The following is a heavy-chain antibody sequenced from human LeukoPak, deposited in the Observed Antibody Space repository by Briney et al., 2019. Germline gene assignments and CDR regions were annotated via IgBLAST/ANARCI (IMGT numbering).Heavy chain of an antibody. Sequence: ASVKVSCKASVYTFTIYGISWVRQAPGQGLEWMGWISAHNGNTNQAQKVQGRVTMTTDTSTSTAYMELRSLTSADTAVYYCARGTYMDVWGKGTTVTVSS. CDR2: ISAHNGNT. J-gene: IGHJ6*03. V-gene: IGHV1-18*04. CDR1: VYTFTIYG. CDR3: ARGTYMDV.